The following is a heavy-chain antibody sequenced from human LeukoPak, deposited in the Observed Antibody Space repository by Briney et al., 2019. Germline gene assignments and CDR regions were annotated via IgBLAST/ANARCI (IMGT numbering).Heavy chain of an antibody. CDR2: ISSSSSGSTI. J-gene: IGHJ3*02. Sequence: WGSLRLSCAASGFTFNSYEIYWVRQAPGKGLEWVSYISSSSSGSTISYADSVKGRFTISRDNSKNTLYLQMNSLRAEDTAVYYCARDQGVSSDAFDIWGQGTMVTVSS. CDR1: GFTFNSYE. V-gene: IGHV3-48*03. CDR3: ARDQGVSSDAFDI.